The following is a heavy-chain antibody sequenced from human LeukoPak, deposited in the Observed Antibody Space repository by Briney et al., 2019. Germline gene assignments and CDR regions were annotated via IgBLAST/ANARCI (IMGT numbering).Heavy chain of an antibody. Sequence: SETLSLTCNVSGGPINNYYWGWLRQSPGKGLEWIASVYYSGSTDYNPPLKSRVTISLDKSKNHFSLSLTSVTAADTAVYYCAREWRGAFIDYWGQGTPVTVSS. D-gene: IGHD1-26*01. CDR3: AREWRGAFIDY. CDR2: VYYSGST. CDR1: GGPINNYY. J-gene: IGHJ4*02. V-gene: IGHV4-59*01.